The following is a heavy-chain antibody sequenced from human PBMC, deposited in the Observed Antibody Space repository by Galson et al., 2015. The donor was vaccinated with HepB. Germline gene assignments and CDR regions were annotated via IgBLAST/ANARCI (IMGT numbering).Heavy chain of an antibody. V-gene: IGHV3-15*01. CDR3: TTTGPMVRGVNFY. J-gene: IGHJ4*02. CDR1: GFTFSNAW. CDR2: IKSKTDGGTT. D-gene: IGHD3-10*01. Sequence: SLRLSCAASGFTFSNAWMSWVRQAPGKGLEWVGRIKSKTDGGTTDYAAPVKGRFTISRDDSKNTLYLQMNSLKTEDTAVYYCTTTGPMVRGVNFYWGQGTLVTVSS.